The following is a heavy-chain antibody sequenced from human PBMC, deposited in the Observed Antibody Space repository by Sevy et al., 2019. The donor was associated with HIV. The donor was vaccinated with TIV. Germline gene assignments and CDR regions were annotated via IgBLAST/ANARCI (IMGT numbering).Heavy chain of an antibody. J-gene: IGHJ3*02. CDR3: ARAYYDFWSGYFYDAFDI. V-gene: IGHV3-30*03. CDR2: ISYDASNK. Sequence: GGSLRLSCAASGFTFSSYGMHWVRQAPGKGLEWVAVISYDASNKYYVDSVKGRFTISRDNSKNTLYLQMNSLRAEDTAVYYCARAYYDFWSGYFYDAFDIWGQGTMVTVSS. D-gene: IGHD3-3*01. CDR1: GFTFSSYG.